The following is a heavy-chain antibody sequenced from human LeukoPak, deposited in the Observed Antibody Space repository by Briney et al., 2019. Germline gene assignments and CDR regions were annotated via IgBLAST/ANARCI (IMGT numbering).Heavy chain of an antibody. CDR3: AKGLYSFFRSPTPDY. CDR1: GFTFDDYA. CDR2: ISWNSGSI. Sequence: GGSLRLSCAASGFTFDDYAMHWVRQAPGKGLEWVSGISWNSGSIGYADSVKGRFTISRDNAKNSLYLQMNSLRAEDTALYYCAKGLYSFFRSPTPDYWGQGTLVTVSS. V-gene: IGHV3-9*01. D-gene: IGHD2-15*01. J-gene: IGHJ4*02.